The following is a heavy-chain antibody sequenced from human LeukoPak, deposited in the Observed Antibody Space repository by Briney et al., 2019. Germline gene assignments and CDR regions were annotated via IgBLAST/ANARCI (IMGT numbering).Heavy chain of an antibody. V-gene: IGHV1-2*06. CDR3: ASLGNYYDSSGYYSVFDY. CDR2: INPNSGGT. CDR1: GYTFTGYY. Sequence: ASVKVSCKASGYTFTGYYMHWVRQAPGQGLEWMGRINPNSGGTNYAQKFQGRVTMTRDTSISTAYMELSRLRSDDTAVYYCASLGNYYDSSGYYSVFDYWGQGTLVTVSS. J-gene: IGHJ4*02. D-gene: IGHD3-22*01.